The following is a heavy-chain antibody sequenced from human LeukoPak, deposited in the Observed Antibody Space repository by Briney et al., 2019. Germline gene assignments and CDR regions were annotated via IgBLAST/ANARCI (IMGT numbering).Heavy chain of an antibody. Sequence: PSETLSLTCTVSGGSISSYYWSWIRQSPGKGLEWIGSIYYSGSTNYNPSLKSRVTISVDTSKNQFSLKLSSVTAADTAVYYCARERYFDYWGQGTLVTVSS. V-gene: IGHV4-59*01. CDR2: IYYSGST. CDR1: GGSISSYY. J-gene: IGHJ4*02. CDR3: ARERYFDY.